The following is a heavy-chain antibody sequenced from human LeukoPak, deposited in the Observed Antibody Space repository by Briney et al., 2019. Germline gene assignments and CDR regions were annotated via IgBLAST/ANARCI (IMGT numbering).Heavy chain of an antibody. CDR3: ARGMGITMIDY. CDR1: GFTFSSYS. J-gene: IGHJ4*02. CDR2: ISSSSSYI. D-gene: IGHD3-22*01. V-gene: IGHV3-21*01. Sequence: GGSLRLSCAASGFTFSSYSMNWVRQAPGKGLEWVSSISSSSSYIYYADSVKGRFTISRDNAKISLYLQMNSLRAEDTAVYYCARGMGITMIDYWGQGTLVTVSS.